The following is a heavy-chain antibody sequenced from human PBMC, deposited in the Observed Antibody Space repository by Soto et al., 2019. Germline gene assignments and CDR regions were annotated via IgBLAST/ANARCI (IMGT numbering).Heavy chain of an antibody. J-gene: IGHJ4*02. Sequence: QVQLVQSGAEVKKPGASVKVSCKTSGYIFTAYFIHWVRQAPGQGLEWMGWINPNSAVTKALQKFQGRIALTRDTSTRTFSMELSSLTSDDTAVYYCARDRGYNSGYLWGQGTLVAVSS. CDR1: GYIFTAYF. CDR2: INPNSAVT. CDR3: ARDRGYNSGYL. D-gene: IGHD5-12*01. V-gene: IGHV1-2*02.